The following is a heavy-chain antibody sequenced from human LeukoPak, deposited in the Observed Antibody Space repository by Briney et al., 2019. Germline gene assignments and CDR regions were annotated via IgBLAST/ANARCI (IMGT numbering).Heavy chain of an antibody. CDR2: ISAYNGNT. V-gene: IGHV1-18*01. CDR3: ARDGFGHSSGWYYGFGAYYYGMDV. J-gene: IGHJ6*02. CDR1: GYTFTSYG. D-gene: IGHD6-19*01. Sequence: GASVKVSCKASGYTFTSYGISWVRQAPGQGLEWMGWISAYNGNTNYAQKLQGRVTMTTDTSTSTAYMELRSLRSDDTAVYYCARDGFGHSSGWYYGFGAYYYGMDVWGQGTTVTVSS.